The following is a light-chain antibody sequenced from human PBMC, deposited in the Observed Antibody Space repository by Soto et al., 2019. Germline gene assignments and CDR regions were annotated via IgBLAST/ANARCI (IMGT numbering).Light chain of an antibody. CDR1: QGISSY. CDR3: QQLNSYPPFT. Sequence: DIQLTQSPSFLSASVGDRVTITCRASQGISSYLAWYQQKPGKAPKLLIYAASTLQSGVPSRFSGSGSGTEFTLTISSLQPEDFATYYCQQLNSYPPFTFDPGTKVDIK. V-gene: IGKV1-9*01. CDR2: AAS. J-gene: IGKJ3*01.